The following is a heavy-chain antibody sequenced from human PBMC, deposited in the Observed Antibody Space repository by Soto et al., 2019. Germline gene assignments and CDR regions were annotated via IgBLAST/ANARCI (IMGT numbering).Heavy chain of an antibody. CDR1: GFTFSSYS. Sequence: NPGGSLRLSCAASGFTFSSYSMNWVRQAPGKGLEWVSSISSSSSYIYYADSVKGRFTISRDNAKNSLYLQMNSLRAEDTAVYYCARDEGEPYYFDYWGQGTLVTVSS. CDR2: ISSSSSYI. D-gene: IGHD3-16*01. V-gene: IGHV3-21*01. CDR3: ARDEGEPYYFDY. J-gene: IGHJ4*02.